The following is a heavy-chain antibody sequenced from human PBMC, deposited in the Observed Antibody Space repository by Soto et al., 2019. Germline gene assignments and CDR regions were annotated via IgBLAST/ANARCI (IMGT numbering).Heavy chain of an antibody. V-gene: IGHV3-23*01. J-gene: IGHJ6*02. Sequence: PGGSLRLSCAASGFTFSTYAMSWVRQAPGKGLEWVSAISGSGVSTYYADSVKGRFTISRDNSKNTLYLQMNSLRAEDTAVYYCARARVGGSLLYYYYGMDVWGQGTTVTVSS. CDR2: ISGSGVST. CDR1: GFTFSTYA. CDR3: ARARVGGSLLYYYYGMDV. D-gene: IGHD2-15*01.